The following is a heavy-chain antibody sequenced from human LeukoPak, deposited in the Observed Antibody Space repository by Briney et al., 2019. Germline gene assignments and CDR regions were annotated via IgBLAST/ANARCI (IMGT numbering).Heavy chain of an antibody. D-gene: IGHD4-23*01. V-gene: IGHV1-46*01. Sequence: ASVKVSCKASGYTFTSYYMHWVRQAPGQGLEWMGIINPSGGSTSYAQKFQGRVTITADKSASTAYMELSSLRSEDTAVYYCARDPSGLYGGNFYYYYMDAWGKGTTVTVSS. CDR1: GYTFTSYY. J-gene: IGHJ6*03. CDR3: ARDPSGLYGGNFYYYYMDA. CDR2: INPSGGST.